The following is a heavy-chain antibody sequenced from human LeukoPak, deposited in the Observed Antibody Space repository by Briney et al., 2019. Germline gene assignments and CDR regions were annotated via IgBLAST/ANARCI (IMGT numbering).Heavy chain of an antibody. CDR2: MYTSGTT. D-gene: IGHD3-10*01. V-gene: IGHV4-61*02. CDR3: AREGSTMVRGIITHSDF. Sequence: SETLSLTCSVSGGSIISDSYYWNWIRQPAGKGLEWIGRMYTSGTTNYNPSLKSRVTISVDTSKNQFSLKLSSVTAADTAVYYCAREGSTMVRGIITHSDFWGQGTLVVVSS. J-gene: IGHJ4*02. CDR1: GGSIISDSYY.